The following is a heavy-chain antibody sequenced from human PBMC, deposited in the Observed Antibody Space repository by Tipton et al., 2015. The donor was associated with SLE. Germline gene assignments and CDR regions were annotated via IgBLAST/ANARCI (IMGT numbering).Heavy chain of an antibody. CDR1: GFTFSTYW. Sequence: GSLRLSCAASGFTFSTYWMSWVRQAPGKGLEWVANIKQDGGEQNYVDSVKGRLIISRDNAKNALYLQMNNLRAEDTAVYYCAGEGGSYYPSYYFDYWGQGTLVTVSS. J-gene: IGHJ4*02. V-gene: IGHV3-7*01. CDR3: AGEGGSYYPSYYFDY. CDR2: IKQDGGEQ. D-gene: IGHD1-26*01.